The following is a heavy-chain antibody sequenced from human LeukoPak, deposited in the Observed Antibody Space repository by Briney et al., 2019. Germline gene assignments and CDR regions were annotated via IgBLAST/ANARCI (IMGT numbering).Heavy chain of an antibody. CDR3: ARDRVGSGYDADDAFDT. D-gene: IGHD5-12*01. J-gene: IGHJ3*02. CDR2: MYYSGNT. Sequence: SETLSLTCTVSGGSISNYYYNWIRQPPGKGLEWIGCMYYSGNTNYNPSLKSRVTISVDTSKNQFSLKLSSVTAADTAVYYCARDRVGSGYDADDAFDTWGQGTMVTVSS. CDR1: GGSISNYY. V-gene: IGHV4-59*01.